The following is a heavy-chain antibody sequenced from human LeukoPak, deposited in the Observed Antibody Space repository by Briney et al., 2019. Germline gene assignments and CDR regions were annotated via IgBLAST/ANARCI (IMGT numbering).Heavy chain of an antibody. CDR2: ISDSGGST. Sequence: PGGSLRLSCAASEFTFSSYAMSWVRQAPGKGLEWVSAISDSGGSTYYADSVKGRFTVSRDNSKNTMYLQMNNLRAEDTAVYYCAKDRRACSSSSCYYRFDYWGQGTLVTVSS. J-gene: IGHJ4*02. V-gene: IGHV3-23*01. CDR1: EFTFSSYA. CDR3: AKDRRACSSSSCYYRFDY. D-gene: IGHD2-2*01.